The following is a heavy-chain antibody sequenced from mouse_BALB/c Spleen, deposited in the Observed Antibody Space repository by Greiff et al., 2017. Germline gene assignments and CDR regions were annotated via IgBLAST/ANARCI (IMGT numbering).Heavy chain of an antibody. V-gene: IGHV1-15*01. J-gene: IGHJ1*01. D-gene: IGHD2-1*01. CDR1: GYTFTDYE. CDR2: IDPETGGT. CDR3: TRDGNYGYWYFDV. Sequence: VQLQQSGAELVRPGASVTLSCKASGYTFTDYEMHWVKQTPVHGLEWIGAIDPETGGTAYNQKFKGKATLTADKSSSTAYMELRSLTSEDSAVYYCTRDGNYGYWYFDVWGAGTTVTVSS.